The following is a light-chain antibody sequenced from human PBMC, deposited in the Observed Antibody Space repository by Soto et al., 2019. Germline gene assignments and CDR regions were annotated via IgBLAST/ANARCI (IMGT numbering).Light chain of an antibody. Sequence: DIQMTQSPSTLSASVGDRVIISCRASQGISRWLAWYQQKPGKAPKLLIYGASSLENGVPFRFSGRGSGTDFTLTISSLQPDDSATYYCQQYNSFWTFGQGTKVDIK. V-gene: IGKV1-5*01. CDR3: QQYNSFWT. CDR1: QGISRW. J-gene: IGKJ1*01. CDR2: GAS.